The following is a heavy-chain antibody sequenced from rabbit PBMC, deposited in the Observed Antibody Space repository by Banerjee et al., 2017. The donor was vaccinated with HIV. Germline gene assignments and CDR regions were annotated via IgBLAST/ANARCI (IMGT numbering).Heavy chain of an antibody. J-gene: IGHJ4*01. CDR1: GFSFSNKAV. Sequence: QEQLVESGGGLVKPGASLTLTCKASGFSFSNKAVMCWVRQAPGKGLEWIACINAVTGKAVYASWAKGRFTFSKTSSTTVDLKMTSLTTADTATYFCARAVGFPGTGYDYFNLWGPGTLVTVS. D-gene: IGHD8-1*01. V-gene: IGHV1S45*01. CDR2: INAVTGKA. CDR3: ARAVGFPGTGYDYFNL.